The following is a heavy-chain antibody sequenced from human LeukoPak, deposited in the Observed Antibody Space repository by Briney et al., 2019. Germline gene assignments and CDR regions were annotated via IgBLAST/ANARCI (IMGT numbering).Heavy chain of an antibody. CDR3: AKHISSWYNFDY. Sequence: GGSLRLSCTASGFTFRNYWMSWVRQVPGKGLEWLANINHDGNKEDYVDSVKGRFTISRDNSKNTLSLQMNSLRAEDTAIYYCAKHISSWYNFDYWGQGTLVTVSS. D-gene: IGHD6-13*01. V-gene: IGHV3-7*03. CDR2: INHDGNKE. CDR1: GFTFRNYW. J-gene: IGHJ4*02.